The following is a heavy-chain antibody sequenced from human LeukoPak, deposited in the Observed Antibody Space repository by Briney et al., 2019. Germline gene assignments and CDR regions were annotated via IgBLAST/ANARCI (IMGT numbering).Heavy chain of an antibody. V-gene: IGHV3-30*18. D-gene: IGHD3-10*01. Sequence: PGGSLRLSCAASGFTFSDYGMHWVRQAPGKGLEWVTVISYDASNKYYADSVRGRFAISRDNSKNTLSLQMNSLRAEDTAVYYCAKDLYGSGSYPDYWGQGTLVTVSS. CDR1: GFTFSDYG. CDR2: ISYDASNK. J-gene: IGHJ4*02. CDR3: AKDLYGSGSYPDY.